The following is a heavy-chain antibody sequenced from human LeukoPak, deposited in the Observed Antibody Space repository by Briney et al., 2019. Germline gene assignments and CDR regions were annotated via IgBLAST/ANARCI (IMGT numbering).Heavy chain of an antibody. Sequence: SETLSLTCTVSGGSISSYYWSWIRQPPGKGLEWVGYIYYSGSTNYNPSLKSRVTISVDTSKNQLSLKLSSVTAADTAMYYCARLSSITIFGVVKWFDPWGQGTLVTVSS. CDR2: IYYSGST. D-gene: IGHD3-3*01. CDR3: ARLSSITIFGVVKWFDP. CDR1: GGSISSYY. J-gene: IGHJ5*02. V-gene: IGHV4-59*08.